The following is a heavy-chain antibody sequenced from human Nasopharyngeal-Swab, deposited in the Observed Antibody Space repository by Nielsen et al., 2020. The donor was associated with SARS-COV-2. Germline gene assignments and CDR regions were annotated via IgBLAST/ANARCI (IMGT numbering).Heavy chain of an antibody. J-gene: IGHJ3*01. V-gene: IGHV4-59*13. Sequence: PGKGLEWIGYIRHSETTKYNPSLKSRVSISIGTFKNSYSLRLTSVTAADTAVYHRSLGGTRGGPGFKPFDLWGQGTMVTVSS. CDR3: SLGGTRGGPGFKPFDL. CDR2: IRHSETT. D-gene: IGHD3-10*01.